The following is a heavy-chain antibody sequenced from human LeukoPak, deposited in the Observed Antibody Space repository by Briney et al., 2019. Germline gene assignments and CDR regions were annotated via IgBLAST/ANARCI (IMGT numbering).Heavy chain of an antibody. CDR2: IEQDGSEK. CDR3: ASTGSG. CDR1: GFTFSNYW. Sequence: GGSLRLSCAASGFTFSNYWMSWVRQAPGKGLEWVANIEQDGSEKYYVDSVKGRFTISRDNAKNSVYLQMNSLRGEDTAVYYCASTGSGWGQGTLVTVSS. J-gene: IGHJ4*02. V-gene: IGHV3-7*01. D-gene: IGHD3-10*01.